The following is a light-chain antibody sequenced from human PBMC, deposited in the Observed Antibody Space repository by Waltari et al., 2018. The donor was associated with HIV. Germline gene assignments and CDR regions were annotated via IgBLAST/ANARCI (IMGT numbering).Light chain of an antibody. CDR3: SSHAGSNNYV. Sequence: QSALTQPPSASGSPGQSVISCSGTSSDVGGYDYVSWYQQHPGKAPKLMIYEVSKRPSGVPDRFSGSKSGNTASLTVSGLQAEDEADYYCSSHAGSNNYVFGTGTKVTVL. CDR2: EVS. CDR1: SSDVGGYDY. J-gene: IGLJ1*01. V-gene: IGLV2-8*01.